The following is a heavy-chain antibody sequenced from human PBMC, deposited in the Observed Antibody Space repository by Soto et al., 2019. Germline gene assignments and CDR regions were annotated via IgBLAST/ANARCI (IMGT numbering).Heavy chain of an antibody. CDR3: ARVSGSITMVRGVIITRRPFDY. Sequence: SETLSLTCTVSGGSISSGGYYWCWIRQHPGKGLEWIGYIYYSGSTYYNPSLKSRVTISVDTSKNQFSLKLSSVTAADTAVYYCARVSGSITMVRGVIITRRPFDYWGQGTLVTVSS. CDR1: GGSISSGGYY. J-gene: IGHJ4*02. CDR2: IYYSGST. V-gene: IGHV4-31*03. D-gene: IGHD3-10*01.